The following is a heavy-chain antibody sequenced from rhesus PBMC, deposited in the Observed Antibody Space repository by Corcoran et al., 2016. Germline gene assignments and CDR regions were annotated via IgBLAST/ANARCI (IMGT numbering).Heavy chain of an antibody. J-gene: IGHJ4*01. Sequence: EVQLVESGGGLVQPGGSLRLSCTGSGFTFSSYYMYWIRQALGKGLQLVSAINIGGGSKRYTDSVKGRFTISKENAKNTLYRQMNSLRAEDTAVYYCAKDRGIAAAFDYWGQGVLVTVSS. CDR1: GFTFSSYY. V-gene: IGHV3-22*01. CDR3: AKDRGIAAAFDY. CDR2: INIGGGSK. D-gene: IGHD6-13*01.